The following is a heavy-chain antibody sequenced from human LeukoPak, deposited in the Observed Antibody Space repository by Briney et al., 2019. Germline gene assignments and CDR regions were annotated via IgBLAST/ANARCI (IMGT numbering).Heavy chain of an antibody. V-gene: IGHV2-70*11. CDR1: GFSLSTSGMC. Sequence: SGPALVKPTQTLTLTCTFSGFSLSTSGMCVSWIRQPPGKALEWLARIDWDDDKYYSTSLKTRLTISKDTSKNQVVLTMTNMDPVDTATYYCARIPLESTYYYDSSGYADAFDIWGQGTMVTVSS. J-gene: IGHJ3*02. CDR3: ARIPLESTYYYDSSGYADAFDI. D-gene: IGHD3-22*01. CDR2: IDWDDDK.